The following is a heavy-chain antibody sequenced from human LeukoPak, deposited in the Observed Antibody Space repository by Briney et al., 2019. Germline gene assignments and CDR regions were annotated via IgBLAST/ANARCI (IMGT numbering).Heavy chain of an antibody. J-gene: IGHJ3*02. D-gene: IGHD3-22*01. CDR2: IYSGGST. V-gene: IGHV3-53*01. CDR1: GFTVSSNY. CDR3: ARESRVVAGAAFDI. Sequence: GGSLRLSCAASGFTVSSNYMSWVRQAPCKGLDLVSVIYSGGSTYYADSVRGRFTISRDNSKNTLYLQMNSLRAEDTAVYYCARESRVVAGAAFDIWGQGTMVTVSS.